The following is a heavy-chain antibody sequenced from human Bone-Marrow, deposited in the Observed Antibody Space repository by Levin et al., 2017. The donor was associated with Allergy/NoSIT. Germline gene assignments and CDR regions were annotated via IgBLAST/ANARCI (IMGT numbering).Heavy chain of an antibody. CDR2: INTNTGNP. J-gene: IGHJ5*02. V-gene: IGHV7-4-1*01. CDR3: ARALSGSWYDWFDP. Sequence: GASVKVSCKASGYTFSSYAMNWVRQAPGQGLEWMGWINTNTGNPTYARGFTGRFVFSLDTSASTAYLQIGSLKAEDTAVYYCARALSGSWYDWFDPWGQGTLVTVSS. CDR1: GYTFSSYA. D-gene: IGHD6-13*01.